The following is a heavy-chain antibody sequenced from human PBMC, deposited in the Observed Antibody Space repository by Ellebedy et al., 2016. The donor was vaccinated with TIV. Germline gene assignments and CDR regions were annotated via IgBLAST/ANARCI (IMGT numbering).Heavy chain of an antibody. Sequence: ASVKVSXXASGGTFSSYAFSWVRQAPGQGLEWMGGIVPIFGSGIHAQKFQGRVTITADESTSTVYMELSKLRSEDTAVYYCANTVEGPYFYYMDVWGKGTTVTVSS. J-gene: IGHJ6*03. CDR1: GGTFSSYA. CDR3: ANTVEGPYFYYMDV. CDR2: IVPIFGSG. V-gene: IGHV1-69*13. D-gene: IGHD6-19*01.